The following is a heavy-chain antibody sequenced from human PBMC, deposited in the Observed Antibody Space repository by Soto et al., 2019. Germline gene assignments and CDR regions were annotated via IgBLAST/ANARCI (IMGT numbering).Heavy chain of an antibody. J-gene: IGHJ4*02. CDR2: ISNSDYTT. V-gene: IGHV3-11*01. Sequence: QVHLVASGGGLVKPGGSLRLSCVASGITLSDSYMTWIRQAPGKGLEWLSYISNSDYTTYYADSVKGRFTISRDNAKNSLYLQLNGLSVEDTAVYYCASGKWSLDYWGQGILVTVSS. CDR1: GITLSDSY. CDR3: ASGKWSLDY. D-gene: IGHD2-8*01.